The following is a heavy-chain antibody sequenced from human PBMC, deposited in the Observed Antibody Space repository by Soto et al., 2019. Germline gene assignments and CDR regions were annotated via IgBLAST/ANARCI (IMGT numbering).Heavy chain of an antibody. J-gene: IGHJ4*02. Sequence: QVQLVQSGAEVKKPGSSVKVSCKASGGTFSSYTISWVRQAPGQGLEWMGRIIPILGIANYAQKFQGRVTITADKSTSTADMELSSLRSEDTAVYYCARVGGSYGGRAVDYWGQGTLVTVSS. V-gene: IGHV1-69*02. CDR2: IIPILGIA. CDR3: ARVGGSYGGRAVDY. D-gene: IGHD3-16*01. CDR1: GGTFSSYT.